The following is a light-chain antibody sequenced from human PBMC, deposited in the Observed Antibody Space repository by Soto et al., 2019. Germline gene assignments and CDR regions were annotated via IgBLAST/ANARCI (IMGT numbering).Light chain of an antibody. J-gene: IGLJ1*01. CDR2: EVS. V-gene: IGLV2-18*02. Sequence: QSALTQPPSVSGSPGQSVAISCTGTISYVGSYNRVSWYQQPPGTAPKVMIYEVSNRPSGVPDRFSGSKSGNTASLTIYGLQAEDEADYYCSSYTSSNTYVFGSGTKLTVL. CDR1: ISYVGSYNR. CDR3: SSYTSSNTYV.